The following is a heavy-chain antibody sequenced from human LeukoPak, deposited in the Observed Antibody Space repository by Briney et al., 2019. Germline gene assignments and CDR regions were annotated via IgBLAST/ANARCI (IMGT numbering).Heavy chain of an antibody. Sequence: NASETLSLTCTASGASINSYYWSWIRQPPGKGLEWIGYIYSSGSTNYNPSLKSRVTISLDTSKNQFSLKLTSVTAADTAVYFCARGTYYSDSSGYSYYSYYYMDVWGKGTTVTISS. CDR1: GASINSYY. V-gene: IGHV4-59*01. D-gene: IGHD3-22*01. CDR3: ARGTYYSDSSGYSYYSYYYMDV. J-gene: IGHJ6*03. CDR2: IYSSGST.